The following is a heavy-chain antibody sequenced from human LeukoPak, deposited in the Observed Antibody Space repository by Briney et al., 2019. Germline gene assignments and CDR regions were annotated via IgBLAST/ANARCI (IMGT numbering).Heavy chain of an antibody. D-gene: IGHD2-2*01. J-gene: IGHJ6*02. V-gene: IGHV4-34*01. CDR2: INHSGST. CDR3: ARGLVDVGIVVVPAAISCMDV. CDR1: GGSFSGYY. Sequence: PSETLSLTCAVYGGSFSGYYWSWIRQPPGKGLEWIGEINHSGSTNYNPSLKSRVTISVDTSKNQFSLKLSSVTAADTAVYYCARGLVDVGIVVVPAAISCMDVWGQGTTVTVSS.